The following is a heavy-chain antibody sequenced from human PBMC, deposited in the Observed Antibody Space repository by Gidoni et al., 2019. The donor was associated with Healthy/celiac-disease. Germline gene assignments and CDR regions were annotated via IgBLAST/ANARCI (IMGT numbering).Heavy chain of an antibody. D-gene: IGHD3-22*01. CDR1: GITLSDYY. CDR2: ISSSGSTI. J-gene: IGHJ3*02. CDR3: ARDHMIVVVTARFDI. Sequence: QVQLVESGGGLVQPGGALRLSCAASGITLSDYYMSWIRQAPGKGLEWVSDISSSGSTIYYADSVKGRFTISRDNAKNSLYLQMNSLRAEDTAVYYCARDHMIVVVTARFDIWGQGTMVTVSS. V-gene: IGHV3-11*01.